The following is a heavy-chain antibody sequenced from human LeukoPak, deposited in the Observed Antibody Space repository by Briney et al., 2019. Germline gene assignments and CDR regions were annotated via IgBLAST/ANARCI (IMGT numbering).Heavy chain of an antibody. CDR1: GYTFTSYY. V-gene: IGHV3-30-3*01. D-gene: IGHD3-9*01. CDR2: ISYDGSNK. Sequence: GASVKVSCKASGYTFTSYYMHWVRQALGKGLEWVAVISYDGSNKYYADSVKGRFTISRDNSKNTLYLQMNSLRAEDTAVYYCAGERGDILTDGRGFGIWGQGTMVTVSS. J-gene: IGHJ3*02. CDR3: AGERGDILTDGRGFGI.